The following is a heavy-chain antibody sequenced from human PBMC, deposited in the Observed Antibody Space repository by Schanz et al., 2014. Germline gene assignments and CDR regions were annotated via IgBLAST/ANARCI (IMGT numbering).Heavy chain of an antibody. J-gene: IGHJ3*02. D-gene: IGHD3-10*01. CDR2: ISASGGDT. V-gene: IGHV3-23*04. Sequence: EVQLVESGGGVVQPGRSLRLSCAASGFIFGSSVMAWVRQAPGKGLEWVSVISASGGDTYYADSVKGRFTISRDNSKNTLYLQMNSLRAEDTAVYYCAKGRFGELSAFDIWGQGTMVTGSS. CDR1: GFIFGSSV. CDR3: AKGRFGELSAFDI.